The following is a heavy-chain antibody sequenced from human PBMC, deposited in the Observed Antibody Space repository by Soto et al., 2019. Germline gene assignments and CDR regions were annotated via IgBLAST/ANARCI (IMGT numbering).Heavy chain of an antibody. CDR2: INHSGST. V-gene: IGHV4-34*01. CDR3: ASTPVAGTDY. D-gene: IGHD6-19*01. CDR1: GGSFSGYY. J-gene: IGHJ4*02. Sequence: PSETLSLTCAVHGGSFSGYYWSWIRQPPGKGLEWIGEINHSGSTNYNPSLKSRVTISVDTSKNQFSLKLSSVTAADTAVYYCASTPVAGTDYWGQGTLVTSPQ.